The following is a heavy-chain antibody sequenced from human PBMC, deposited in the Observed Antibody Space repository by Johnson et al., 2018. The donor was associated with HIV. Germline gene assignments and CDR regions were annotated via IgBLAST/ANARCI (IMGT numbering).Heavy chain of an antibody. CDR2: ISYDGNNK. CDR3: ARESGWGHDAFDI. D-gene: IGHD3-22*01. Sequence: VQLVESGGGVVQPGRSLRLSCAASGFTFSTYSMHWVRQAPGMRLEWVAVISYDGNNKYYADSLKGRFTISRDNSKNTLYLQMNSLRAEDTAVYSCARESGWGHDAFDIWGQGTMVTVSS. CDR1: GFTFSTYS. V-gene: IGHV3-30*04. J-gene: IGHJ3*02.